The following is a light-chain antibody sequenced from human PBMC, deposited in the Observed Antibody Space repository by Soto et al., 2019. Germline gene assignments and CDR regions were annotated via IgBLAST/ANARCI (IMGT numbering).Light chain of an antibody. CDR1: QSVSSN. Sequence: EIVMTQSPATLSVSPGERATLSCMAGQSVSSNFAWYQQRPGQATRLLIYGAATRATGIPVRFSGSGSGTEFTRTVGSLRSEDFEVDYCQQSDAWPPSSFGRGTRVDIK. J-gene: IGKJ3*01. V-gene: IGKV3-15*01. CDR2: GAA. CDR3: QQSDAWPPSS.